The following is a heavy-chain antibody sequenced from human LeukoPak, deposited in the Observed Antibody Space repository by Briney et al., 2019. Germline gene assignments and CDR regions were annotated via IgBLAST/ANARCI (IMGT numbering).Heavy chain of an antibody. CDR1: GRSFSRYY. CDR2: INHSGST. V-gene: IGHV4-34*01. J-gene: IGHJ6*02. Sequence: SDTLSLTYAVYGRSFSRYYWSCTRQPPGEGLEWIGEINHSGSTNYNPSLKSRVTISVDTSKNQFSLKLSSVTAADTAVYYCARGKRSSWGRNYYYYGMDVWGQGTTVTVSS. CDR3: ARGKRSSWGRNYYYYGMDV. D-gene: IGHD6-13*01.